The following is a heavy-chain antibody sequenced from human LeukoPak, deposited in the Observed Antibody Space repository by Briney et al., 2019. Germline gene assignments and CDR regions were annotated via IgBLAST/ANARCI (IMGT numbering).Heavy chain of an antibody. CDR2: ISYDGSNK. J-gene: IGHJ4*02. V-gene: IGHV3-30*03. CDR1: GFTFSSYG. CDR3: ASGPHDSSYLDD. Sequence: GRSLRLSCAASGFTFSSYGMHWVRQAPGKGLEWVALISYDGSNKYYADSVKGRFTISRDNSKNTLYLQMNSLGAEDTAVYHCASGPHDSSYLDDWGQGTLVTVSS. D-gene: IGHD3-22*01.